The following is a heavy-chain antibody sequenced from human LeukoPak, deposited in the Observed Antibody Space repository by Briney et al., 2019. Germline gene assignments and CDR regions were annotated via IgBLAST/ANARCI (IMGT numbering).Heavy chain of an antibody. J-gene: IGHJ3*02. Sequence: PGGSLRLSCAASGFTFSSYWMSWVRQAPGKGLEWVANIKKDGSEKYYVDSVKGRFTISKNNAKNSLYLQMNSLRAEDTAVYYCARVGYSWNAFDIWGQGTMVTVSS. D-gene: IGHD5-12*01. CDR1: GFTFSSYW. CDR3: ARVGYSWNAFDI. V-gene: IGHV3-7*01. CDR2: IKKDGSEK.